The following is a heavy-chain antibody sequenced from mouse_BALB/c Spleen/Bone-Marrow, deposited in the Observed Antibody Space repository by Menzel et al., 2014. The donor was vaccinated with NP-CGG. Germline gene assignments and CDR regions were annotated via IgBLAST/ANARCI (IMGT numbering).Heavy chain of an antibody. Sequence: SFGMHWVRQAPEKGLEWVAYISSGSSPIFYADTVKGRFTISRDNPKNTLFLQMTSLRSEDTAIYYCTRGGNWEDFDYWGQGTTLTVSS. CDR3: TRGGNWEDFDY. CDR1: SFG. D-gene: IGHD4-1*01. V-gene: IGHV5-17*02. CDR2: ISSGSSPI. J-gene: IGHJ2*01.